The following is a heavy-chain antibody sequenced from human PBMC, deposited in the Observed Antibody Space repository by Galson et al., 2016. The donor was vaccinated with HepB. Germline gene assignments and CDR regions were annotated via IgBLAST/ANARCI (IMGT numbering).Heavy chain of an antibody. Sequence: SLRLSCAASGFTFTSYAMSWVRQAPGKGLEWLSSVSGSGGSTCYAASVRGRFIISRDSSENTLYLQMNTLRGDDTALYYCAKAGYNSHERNNWFDSWGQGTLVTVSS. CDR3: AKAGYNSHERNNWFDS. V-gene: IGHV3-23*01. CDR2: VSGSGGST. CDR1: GFTFTSYA. J-gene: IGHJ5*01. D-gene: IGHD1-20*01.